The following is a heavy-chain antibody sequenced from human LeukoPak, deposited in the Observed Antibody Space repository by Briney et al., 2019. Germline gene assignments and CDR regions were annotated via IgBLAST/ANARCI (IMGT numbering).Heavy chain of an antibody. CDR3: ARGQGTTNFDY. CDR1: GGSISSDPYY. Sequence: TLSLTCTVSGGSISSDPYYWNWIRQSAGRGLEWIGRAYPSGTTNYNPSLKSRVTISIDTSKNQFSLKLTSVTAADAAVYFCARGQGTTNFDYWGQGTLVTVSS. J-gene: IGHJ4*02. D-gene: IGHD1-1*01. CDR2: AYPSGTT. V-gene: IGHV4-61*02.